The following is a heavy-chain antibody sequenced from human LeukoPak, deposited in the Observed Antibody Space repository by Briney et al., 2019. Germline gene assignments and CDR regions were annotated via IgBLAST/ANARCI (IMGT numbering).Heavy chain of an antibody. Sequence: GASVKVSCKASGYTFTSYGISWVRQAPGQGLEWMGWISAYNGNTNYAQKLQGRVTVTTDTSTSTAYMELRSLRSDDTAVYYCARAWYYYDSSGYYGDYWGQGTLVTVSS. J-gene: IGHJ4*02. CDR3: ARAWYYYDSSGYYGDY. D-gene: IGHD3-22*01. CDR2: ISAYNGNT. CDR1: GYTFTSYG. V-gene: IGHV1-18*01.